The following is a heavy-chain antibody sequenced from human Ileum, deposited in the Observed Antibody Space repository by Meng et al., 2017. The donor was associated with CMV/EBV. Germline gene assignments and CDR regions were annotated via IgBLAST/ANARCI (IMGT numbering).Heavy chain of an antibody. J-gene: IGHJ4*02. Sequence: FKNYAITWVRQAPGQGLEWMGWINTYNGNTNYAQNLQGRVTLTTDTSTRTVYMDLRSLRSDDTAVYYCARGGPYSDDSGRPTYFFDYWGQGTLVTVSS. CDR2: INTYNGNT. CDR3: ARGGPYSDDSGRPTYFFDY. D-gene: IGHD3-16*01. V-gene: IGHV1-18*01. CDR1: FKNYA.